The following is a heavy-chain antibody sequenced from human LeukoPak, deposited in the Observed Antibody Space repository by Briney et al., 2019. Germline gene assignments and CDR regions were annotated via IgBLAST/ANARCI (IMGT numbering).Heavy chain of an antibody. CDR3: ARVRIAVSGIMFDY. CDR1: GFTFSTYW. V-gene: IGHV3-74*01. Sequence: PGGSLRLSCAASGFTFSTYWMHWVRQAPGKGLVWVSRIKSDGSSTTYADSVKGRFTISRDNAKNTLYLQMNSLRDEDTAVYYCARVRIAVSGIMFDYWGQGTLVTVSS. D-gene: IGHD6-19*01. J-gene: IGHJ4*02. CDR2: IKSDGSST.